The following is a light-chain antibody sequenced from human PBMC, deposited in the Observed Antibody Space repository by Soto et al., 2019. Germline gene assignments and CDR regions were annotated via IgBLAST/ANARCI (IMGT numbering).Light chain of an antibody. V-gene: IGKV3-20*01. CDR3: QQYGSSPPIT. CDR1: QSLRSS. Sequence: VMTQSPATLSVSPGERATLSCRASQSLRSSLAWYRQKPGQAPRLLIYGASARATGIPARFSGSGSGTDFTLTISRLEPEDFAVYHCQQYGSSPPITFGQGTRLEIK. CDR2: GAS. J-gene: IGKJ5*01.